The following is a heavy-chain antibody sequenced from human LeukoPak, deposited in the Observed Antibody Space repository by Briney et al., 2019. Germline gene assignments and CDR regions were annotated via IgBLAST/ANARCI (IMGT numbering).Heavy chain of an antibody. V-gene: IGHV4-39*01. J-gene: IGHJ4*02. CDR3: ARDLLERFSFQFDY. Sequence: SETLSLTCTVSGGSISSSSYSWGWIRQPPGKGLEWNGSICYSGSTCYTPALKSLITISVDTSNNQYSQKLSSVTAADTAVYYCARDLLERFSFQFDYWGQGTLVTVSS. CDR2: ICYSGST. D-gene: IGHD3-3*01. CDR1: GGSISSSSYS.